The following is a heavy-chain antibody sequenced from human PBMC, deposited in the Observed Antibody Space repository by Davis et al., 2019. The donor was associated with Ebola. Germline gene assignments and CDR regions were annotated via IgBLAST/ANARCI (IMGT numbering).Heavy chain of an antibody. CDR3: ARSGLSFGVVKYHYGMDV. Sequence: GESLKISCAASGFTFSSYGLHWVRQTPGKGLEWVAVISYNGGYEDYGDSVKGRFTISRDNSKNTLYLQMSRLRTEDTAVYYCARSGLSFGVVKYHYGMDVWGKGTTVTVSS. J-gene: IGHJ6*04. CDR2: ISYNGGYE. D-gene: IGHD3-3*01. CDR1: GFTFSSYG. V-gene: IGHV3-30*03.